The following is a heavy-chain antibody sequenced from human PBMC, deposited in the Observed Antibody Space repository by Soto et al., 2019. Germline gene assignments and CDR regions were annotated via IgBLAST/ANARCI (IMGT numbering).Heavy chain of an antibody. CDR2: IIPIFGTA. D-gene: IGHD2-2*01. J-gene: IGHJ6*02. CDR3: ARGYCSSTSCLHYYYGMDV. Sequence: SVKVSCKASGGTFSSYAISWVRQAPGQGLEWMGGIIPIFGTANYAQKFQGRVTITADKSTSTAYMELSSLRSEDTAVYYCARGYCSSTSCLHYYYGMDVRGQGTTVTVSS. CDR1: GGTFSSYA. V-gene: IGHV1-69*06.